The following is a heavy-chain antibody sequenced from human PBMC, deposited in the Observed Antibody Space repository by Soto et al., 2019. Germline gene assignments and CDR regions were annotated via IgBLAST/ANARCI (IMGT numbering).Heavy chain of an antibody. D-gene: IGHD3-3*01. CDR2: IYYSGGT. V-gene: IGHV4-59*01. J-gene: IGHJ6*02. CDR1: GGSISSYY. Sequence: PSETLSLTCTVSGGSISSYYWSWIRQPPGKGLEWIGYIYYSGGTNYNPSLKSRVTISVDTSKNQFSLKLSSVTAADTAVYYCARVGYYDFWNGLYYGMDVWGQGTTVTVSS. CDR3: ARVGYYDFWNGLYYGMDV.